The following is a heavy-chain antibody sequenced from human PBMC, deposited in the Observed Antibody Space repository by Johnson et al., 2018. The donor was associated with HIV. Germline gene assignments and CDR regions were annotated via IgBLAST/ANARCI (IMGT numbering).Heavy chain of an antibody. V-gene: IGHV3-30*02. J-gene: IGHJ3*02. Sequence: QVQLVESGGGVVLPGGSLRLSCAASGFTFDDYGMSWVRQAPGKGLEWVAFIRDDGSNKYYADSVKGRFTISRDNSKNTLYLQMNSLRAEDTAVYYCAKVGLGVLLDAFDIWGQGTMVTVSS. CDR1: GFTFDDYG. CDR3: AKVGLGVLLDAFDI. CDR2: IRDDGSNK. D-gene: IGHD3-10*01.